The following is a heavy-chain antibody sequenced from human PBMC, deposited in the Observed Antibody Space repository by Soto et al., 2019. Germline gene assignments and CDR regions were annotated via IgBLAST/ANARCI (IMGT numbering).Heavy chain of an antibody. V-gene: IGHV3-11*01. CDR3: ARESVPPWFDP. J-gene: IGHJ5*02. Sequence: QVPLVESGGGLVKPGGSLRLSCAASGFTFSDYYITWIRQAPGKGLEWVSSISGSGSSIYYVDSVKGRFTISRDNAKNSLYLQMSSLRAEDTAVYYCARESVPPWFDPWGQGTLVTVSS. CDR2: ISGSGSSI. CDR1: GFTFSDYY. D-gene: IGHD4-17*01.